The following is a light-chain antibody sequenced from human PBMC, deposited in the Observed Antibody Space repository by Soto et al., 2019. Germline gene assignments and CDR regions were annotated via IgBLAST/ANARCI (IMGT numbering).Light chain of an antibody. CDR1: SSNIGAPYD. Sequence: QSVLTQPPSVSGAPGQRVTISCTGSSSNIGAPYDVNWYQHLPGTAPKLLIYGNNNRPSGVPDRFSGSKSATSASLAITGLQAEDEADYYCSSYTSCSTLVFGGGTKLTVL. CDR3: SSYTSCSTLV. J-gene: IGLJ2*01. CDR2: GNN. V-gene: IGLV1-40*01.